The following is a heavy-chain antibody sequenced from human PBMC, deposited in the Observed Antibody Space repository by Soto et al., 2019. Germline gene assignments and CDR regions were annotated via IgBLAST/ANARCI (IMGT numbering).Heavy chain of an antibody. J-gene: IGHJ5*02. CDR3: ARALPVAKGGFDP. Sequence: SETLSLTCTVSGGSINSSDYLWGWIRQPPGKGLEWIGSIYYSGSTYYNPSLESRVTISVDTSKNQFSLKLTSVTAAHTAVCYCARALPVAKGGFDPWGQGTLVTVSS. CDR2: IYYSGST. D-gene: IGHD2-2*01. V-gene: IGHV4-39*01. CDR1: GGSINSSDYL.